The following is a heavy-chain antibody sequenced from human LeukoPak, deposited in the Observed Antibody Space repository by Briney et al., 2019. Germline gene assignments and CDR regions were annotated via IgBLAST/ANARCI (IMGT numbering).Heavy chain of an antibody. CDR1: GGSISSYY. D-gene: IGHD6-19*01. CDR2: IYYSGST. CDR3: ARGGGGIAVAVYYFDY. V-gene: IGHV4-59*01. J-gene: IGHJ4*02. Sequence: SETLSLTCTVSGGSISSYYWSWIRQPPGKGLEWIGYIYYSGSTNYNPSLKSRVTISVDTSKNQFSLKLSSVTAADTAVYYCARGGGGIAVAVYYFDYWGQGTLVTVSS.